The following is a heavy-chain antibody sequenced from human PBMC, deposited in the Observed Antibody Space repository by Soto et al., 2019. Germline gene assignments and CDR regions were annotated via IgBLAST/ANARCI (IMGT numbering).Heavy chain of an antibody. CDR3: AKDRSTYYLVPPFDP. CDR2: IRGNDGST. Sequence: GGSLRLSCAASGFTFSSYGMHWVRQAPGKGLEWVSLIRGNDGSTHYADCVKGRFTISRDNSKNTLYLQMNSLRAEDTAVYYCAKDRSTYYLVPPFDPWGQGTLVTVSS. J-gene: IGHJ5*02. CDR1: GFTFSSYG. V-gene: IGHV3-23*01. D-gene: IGHD3-10*01.